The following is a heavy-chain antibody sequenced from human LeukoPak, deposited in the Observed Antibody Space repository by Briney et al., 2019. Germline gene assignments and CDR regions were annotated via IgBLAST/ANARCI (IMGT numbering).Heavy chain of an antibody. D-gene: IGHD5-18*01. CDR3: AKDLRRLPIYVDS. V-gene: IGHV3-9*01. Sequence: GGSLRLSCAASGFTFDDYAMHWVRQAPGKGLEWVSGISWNGDSIGYAESVKGRFTISRDNAKNSLYLEMNSLRPEDTAFYYCAKDLRRLPIYVDSWGQGTLVTVSS. CDR1: GFTFDDYA. CDR2: ISWNGDSI. J-gene: IGHJ4*02.